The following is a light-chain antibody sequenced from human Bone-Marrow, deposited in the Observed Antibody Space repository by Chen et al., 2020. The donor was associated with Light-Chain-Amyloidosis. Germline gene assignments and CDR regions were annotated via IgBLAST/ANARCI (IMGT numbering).Light chain of an antibody. V-gene: IGLV3-25*03. J-gene: IGLJ2*01. Sequence: SYELTQPPSVSVSPGQTARITCSGDDLPTKYAYWYQQKPGQAPVLVIHRDTERPSGISERFSGCSSGKTTTLTVSGVQAEDGADYHCQAADSSGTYEVIFGGGTKLTVL. CDR3: QAADSSGTYEVI. CDR1: DLPTKY. CDR2: RDT.